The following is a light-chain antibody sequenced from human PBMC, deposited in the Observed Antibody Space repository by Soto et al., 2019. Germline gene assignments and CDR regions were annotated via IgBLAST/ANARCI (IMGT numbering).Light chain of an antibody. V-gene: IGKV1-5*03. CDR1: QTISSW. CDR3: QQYDSYSWT. Sequence: DIQMTHSPSTLSGSVWDRVTITFRASQTISSWLAWYQQKPGKAPKLLVYQASTLESGVPLRFSGSGSGTEFTFTINSLQSDDFATYYCQQYDSYSWTFGQGTKVHIK. CDR2: QAS. J-gene: IGKJ1*01.